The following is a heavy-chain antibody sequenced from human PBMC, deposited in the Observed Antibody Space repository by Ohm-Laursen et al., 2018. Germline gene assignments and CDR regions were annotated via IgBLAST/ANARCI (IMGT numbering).Heavy chain of an antibody. Sequence: TLSLTCAVSGGSVSSDSYYWSWIRQPPGKGLEWIGYIYYSGSTSYNPSLKSRVTISLDTSKNQFSLKLNSVTAADTAVYYCARGYFYDNSGYPDSFDYWGQGTLVTVSS. CDR1: GGSVSSDSYY. D-gene: IGHD3-22*01. V-gene: IGHV4-61*01. J-gene: IGHJ4*02. CDR2: IYYSGST. CDR3: ARGYFYDNSGYPDSFDY.